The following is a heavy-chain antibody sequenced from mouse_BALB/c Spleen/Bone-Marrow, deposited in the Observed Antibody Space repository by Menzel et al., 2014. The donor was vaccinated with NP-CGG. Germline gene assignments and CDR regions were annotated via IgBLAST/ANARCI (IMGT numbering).Heavy chain of an antibody. D-gene: IGHD1-1*01. V-gene: IGHV1-4*02. CDR3: AREGTYYAYFDY. Sequence: VKLVESAAELARPGASVKLSCKASGYIFTSYTIQWIKQRPGQGLEWIGYINPSIGYTEYNQKFEDKTTLTADTSSGTTYMQLSGLTSEDSAVYYCAREGTYYAYFDYWGQGTTLTVSS. CDR2: INPSIGYT. CDR1: GYIFTSYT. J-gene: IGHJ2*01.